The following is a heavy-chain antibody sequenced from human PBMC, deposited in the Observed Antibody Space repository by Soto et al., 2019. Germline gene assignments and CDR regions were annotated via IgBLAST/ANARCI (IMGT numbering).Heavy chain of an antibody. J-gene: IGHJ6*02. V-gene: IGHV4-31*03. CDR1: GGSISSGGYY. Sequence: KPSETLSLTCTVSGGSISSGGYYWSWIHHHPGKGLEWIGYIYYSVSTYYNPSLKSRVTISVDTSKNQFSLKLSSVTAADTAVYYCARDLWLSATRYYYYGMEVWGQETTLTISS. CDR2: IYYSVST. CDR3: ARDLWLSATRYYYYGMEV. D-gene: IGHD3-22*01.